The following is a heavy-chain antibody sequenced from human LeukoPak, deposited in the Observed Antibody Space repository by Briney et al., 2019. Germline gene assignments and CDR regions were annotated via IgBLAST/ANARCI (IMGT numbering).Heavy chain of an antibody. Sequence: ASVKVSCKASGYTFTGYYMHWVRQAPGQGLEWMGWINPNSGGTNYAQKFQGRVTMTRDTSISTAYMELSRLRSDDTAVYYCARVGAFDYDSSSPIKGAFDMWVQGTMVTVS. D-gene: IGHD3-22*01. CDR1: GYTFTGYY. CDR3: ARVGAFDYDSSSPIKGAFDM. V-gene: IGHV1-2*02. CDR2: INPNSGGT. J-gene: IGHJ3*02.